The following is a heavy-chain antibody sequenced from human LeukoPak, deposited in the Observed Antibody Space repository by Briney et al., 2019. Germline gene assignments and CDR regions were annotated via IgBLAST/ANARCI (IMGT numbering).Heavy chain of an antibody. Sequence: PGGSLRLSCAASGFTFSSYSMNWVRQAPGKGLEWVSSITASGDGTSAADSVKGRFTISRDNSKNTLYLQMNSLRVEDTALYYCAKAGLVRGGALDSWGQGTLVTVSS. D-gene: IGHD4/OR15-4a*01. CDR1: GFTFSSYS. CDR2: ITASGDGT. V-gene: IGHV3-23*01. CDR3: AKAGLVRGGALDS. J-gene: IGHJ4*02.